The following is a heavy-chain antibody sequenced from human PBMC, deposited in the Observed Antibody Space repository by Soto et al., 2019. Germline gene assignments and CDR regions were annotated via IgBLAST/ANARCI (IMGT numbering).Heavy chain of an antibody. J-gene: IGHJ4*02. CDR2: INPNSGGT. CDR3: AGDMFDYGDYHFDY. V-gene: IGHV1-2*02. CDR1: GYTFTGYY. Sequence: ASVKVSCKASGYTFTGYYMHWVRQAPGQGLEWMGWINPNSGGTNYAQKFQGRVTMTRDTSIRTAYMELSRLRADDTAVYYCAGDMFDYGDYHFDYWGQGTLVTVSS. D-gene: IGHD4-17*01.